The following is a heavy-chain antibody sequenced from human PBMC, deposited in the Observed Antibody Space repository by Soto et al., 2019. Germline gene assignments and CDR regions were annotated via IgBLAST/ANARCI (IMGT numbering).Heavy chain of an antibody. Sequence: EVQLVESGGGLVQPGRSLRLSCAASGFTFDDYAMHWVRQAPGKGLEWVSGISWNSGSIGYADSVKGRFTISRDNAKNSLYLQMSCLRAEDTALYYCAKGGYGSGILYYFDYWGQGTLVTVSS. D-gene: IGHD3-10*01. CDR3: AKGGYGSGILYYFDY. CDR1: GFTFDDYA. CDR2: ISWNSGSI. V-gene: IGHV3-9*01. J-gene: IGHJ4*02.